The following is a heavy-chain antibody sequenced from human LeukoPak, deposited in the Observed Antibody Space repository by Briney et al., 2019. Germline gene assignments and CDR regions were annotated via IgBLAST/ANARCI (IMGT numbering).Heavy chain of an antibody. J-gene: IGHJ6*02. CDR1: GYTFTGYY. Sequence: GASAKVSCKASGYTFTGYYMRWVRQAPGQGLEWMGWINPNSGGTNYAQKFQGRVTMTRDTSISTAYMELSRLRSDDTAVYYCARTYYDFWRDYYYYYGMDVWGQGTTVTVSS. CDR3: ARTYYDFWRDYYYYYGMDV. V-gene: IGHV1-2*02. D-gene: IGHD3-3*01. CDR2: INPNSGGT.